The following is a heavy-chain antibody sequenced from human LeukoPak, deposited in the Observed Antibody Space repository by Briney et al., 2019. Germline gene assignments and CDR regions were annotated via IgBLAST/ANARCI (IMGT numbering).Heavy chain of an antibody. CDR2: IDYSGGSS. V-gene: IGHV3-23*01. J-gene: IGHJ4*02. CDR3: AKRMLPIDYAEGLDY. D-gene: IGHD3-16*01. Sequence: PGGSLRLSCTVSGFTLSSYEMSWIRQAPGRGLEWVSSIDYSGGSSYYADSVKGRFTISRDDSKNTLYLQLNSLRAEDTAVYFCAKRMLPIDYAEGLDYWGQGTLVTVSS. CDR1: GFTLSSYE.